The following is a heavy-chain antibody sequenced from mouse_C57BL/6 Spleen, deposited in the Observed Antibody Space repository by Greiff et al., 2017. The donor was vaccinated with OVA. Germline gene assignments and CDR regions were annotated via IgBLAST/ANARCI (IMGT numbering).Heavy chain of an antibody. J-gene: IGHJ4*01. CDR1: GYTFTDYY. CDR2: INPYNGGT. Sequence: VQLQQSGPVLVKPGASVKMSCKASGYTFTDYYMNWVKQSHGKSLEWIGVINPYNGGTSYNQKFKGKATLTVDKSSSTAYMELNSLTSEDSAVYYCARTSLGLGSRYAMDYWGQGTSVTVSS. D-gene: IGHD1-1*01. CDR3: ARTSLGLGSRYAMDY. V-gene: IGHV1-19*01.